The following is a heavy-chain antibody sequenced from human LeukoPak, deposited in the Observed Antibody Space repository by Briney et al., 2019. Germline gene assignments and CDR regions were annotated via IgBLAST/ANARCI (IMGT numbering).Heavy chain of an antibody. CDR3: ARDRGYCSSTSCYTRFDY. Sequence: SETLSLTCTVSGGSISSYYWSWLRQPPGKGLEWIGYIYYSGSTNYNPSLKSRVTISVDTSKNQFSLKLSSVTAADMAVYYCARDRGYCSSTSCYTRFDYWGQGTLVTVSS. D-gene: IGHD2-2*02. CDR2: IYYSGST. CDR1: GGSISSYY. J-gene: IGHJ4*02. V-gene: IGHV4-59*01.